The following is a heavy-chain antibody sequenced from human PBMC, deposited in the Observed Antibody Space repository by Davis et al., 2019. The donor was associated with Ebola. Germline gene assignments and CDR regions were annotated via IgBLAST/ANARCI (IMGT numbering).Heavy chain of an antibody. D-gene: IGHD3-3*01. V-gene: IGHV4-59*08. CDR3: ARQDFWSGYYTRYNWFDP. CDR2: IYYSGST. CDR1: GGSISSYY. Sequence: MPSETLSLTCTVSGGSISSYYWSWIRQPPGKGLEWIGYIYYSGSTNYNPSLKSRVTISVDTSKNQFSLKLSSVTAADTAVYYCARQDFWSGYYTRYNWFDPWGQGTLVTVSS. J-gene: IGHJ5*02.